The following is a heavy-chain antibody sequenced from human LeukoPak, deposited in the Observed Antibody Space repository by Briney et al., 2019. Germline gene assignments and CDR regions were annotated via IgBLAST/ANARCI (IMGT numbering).Heavy chain of an antibody. CDR2: ITSSGRTT. J-gene: IGHJ1*01. CDR1: GFTFNTHA. Sequence: GGSLRLSCEASGFTFNTHAMSWVRQGPGKGLEWVASITSSGRTTYYVDSVKGRFTISRDNSKNTLYLQMNNLRGEDTAVYYCAKDRPNFYESTGSYYKMKGDFWGQGSLVTVSS. CDR3: AKDRPNFYESTGSYYKMKGDF. D-gene: IGHD3-10*01. V-gene: IGHV3-23*01.